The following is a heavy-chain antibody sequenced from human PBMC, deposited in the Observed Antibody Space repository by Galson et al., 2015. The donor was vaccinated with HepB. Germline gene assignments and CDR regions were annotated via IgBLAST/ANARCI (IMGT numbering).Heavy chain of an antibody. V-gene: IGHV6-1*01. CDR3: ARSDESIAASAFDI. CDR1: GDSVSSNSVA. CDR2: TYYRSKWHN. J-gene: IGHJ3*02. D-gene: IGHD6-25*01. Sequence: CAISGDSVSSNSVAWNWIRQSPSRGLEWLGKTYYRSKWHNDYAVSVKSRITISPDTSKNQFSLQLNSVTPEDTAVYYCARSDESIAASAFDIWGQGTTVTVSS.